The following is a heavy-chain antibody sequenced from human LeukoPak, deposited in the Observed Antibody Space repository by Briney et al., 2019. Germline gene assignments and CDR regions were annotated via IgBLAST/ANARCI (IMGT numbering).Heavy chain of an antibody. CDR3: ARAYSRRDAFDI. V-gene: IGHV3-33*01. D-gene: IGHD6-13*01. CDR1: GFTFSSYG. Sequence: PGRSLRLSCAASGFTFSSYGMDWARQAPGKGLEWVAFIWYDGSNKYYADSVKGRFTISRDNSKNTLYLQMNSLRAEDTAVYYCARAYSRRDAFDIWGQGTMVTVSS. CDR2: IWYDGSNK. J-gene: IGHJ3*02.